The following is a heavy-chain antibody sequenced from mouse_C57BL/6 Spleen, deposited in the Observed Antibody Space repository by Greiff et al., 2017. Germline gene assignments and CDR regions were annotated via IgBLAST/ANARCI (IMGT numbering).Heavy chain of an antibody. CDR3: ARRRAYYGNYDLDD. J-gene: IGHJ2*01. CDR1: GYSFTGYY. D-gene: IGHD2-10*01. CDR2: IHPCPGGT. V-gene: IGHV1-42*01. Sequence: VQLQQSGPELVKPGASVKISCKASGYSFTGYYMNWVKQSPEKSLEWIGGIHPCPGGTTYNQKFKAKATLTVDKSSSTAYMQLKSLTSEDYAVYYGARRRAYYGNYDLDDWGQGTTLTVSS.